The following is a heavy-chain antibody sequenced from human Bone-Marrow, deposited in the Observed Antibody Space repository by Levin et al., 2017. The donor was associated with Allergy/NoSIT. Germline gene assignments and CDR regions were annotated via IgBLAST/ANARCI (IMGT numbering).Heavy chain of an antibody. CDR2: ISSDEVNM. V-gene: IGHV3-30-3*01. D-gene: IGHD6-19*01. J-gene: IGHJ4*02. CDR3: ARDLSSGWYGWGYFDY. CDR1: GFTFRDYA. Sequence: PGGSLRLSCAASGFTFRDYAMHWVRQAPGKGLEWVAVISSDEVNMYYADFVMGRFTISRDMSKDTLFLQMNSLRPDDTSVYYCARDLSSGWYGWGYFDYWGQGTLVTVSS.